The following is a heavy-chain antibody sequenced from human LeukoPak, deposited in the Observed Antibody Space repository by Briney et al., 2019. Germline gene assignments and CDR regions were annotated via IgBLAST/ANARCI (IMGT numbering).Heavy chain of an antibody. V-gene: IGHV3-30*18. J-gene: IGHJ3*02. CDR3: AKDLEAVAGAFDI. Sequence: GRSLRLSCAASGFTFSSYGMHWVRQAPGKGLEWVAVISYDGSNKYYADSVKGRFTISRDNSKNTLYLQMNSLRAEDTAVYYCAKDLEAVAGAFDIWGQGTMVTVSS. CDR2: ISYDGSNK. CDR1: GFTFSSYG. D-gene: IGHD6-19*01.